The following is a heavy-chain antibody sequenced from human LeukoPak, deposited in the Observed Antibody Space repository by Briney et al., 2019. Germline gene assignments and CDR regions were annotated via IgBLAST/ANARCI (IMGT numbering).Heavy chain of an antibody. Sequence: PGGSLRLSCAASGFTFSSYAMTWVRQAPGKGLEWVSAISGSGGKTYYADSVKGRFTISRDNSKNTLYLQMNSLRAEDTAVYYCARWVDYGDYYFDYWGQGTLVTVSS. V-gene: IGHV3-23*01. CDR1: GFTFSSYA. D-gene: IGHD4-17*01. CDR3: ARWVDYGDYYFDY. CDR2: ISGSGGKT. J-gene: IGHJ4*02.